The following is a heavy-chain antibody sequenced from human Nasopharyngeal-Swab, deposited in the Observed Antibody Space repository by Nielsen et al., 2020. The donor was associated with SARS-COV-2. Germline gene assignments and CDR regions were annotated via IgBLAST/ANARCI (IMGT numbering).Heavy chain of an antibody. J-gene: IGHJ4*02. Sequence: ASVKVSCKASGYTFTDYYMHWVRQAPGQGLEWMGRINPNSGDTNYAQKFQGRVTMTRDTSISTAYMELSSLRSEDTAVYYCAVLYSSSSGYFDYWGQGTLVTVSS. V-gene: IGHV1-2*06. CDR1: GYTFTDYY. CDR2: INPNSGDT. D-gene: IGHD6-6*01. CDR3: AVLYSSSSGYFDY.